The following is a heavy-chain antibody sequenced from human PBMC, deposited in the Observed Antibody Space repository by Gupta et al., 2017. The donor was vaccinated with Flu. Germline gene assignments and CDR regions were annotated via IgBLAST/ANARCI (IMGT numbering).Heavy chain of an antibody. J-gene: IGHJ3*02. V-gene: IGHV4-34*01. CDR3: ARVLASYYDSSGYHDAFDI. D-gene: IGHD3-22*01. CDR2: INHSGST. Sequence: IRHPPGKGLEWIGEINHSGSTNYNPSLKSRVTISVDTSKNQFSLKLSSVTAADTAVYYCARVLASYYDSSGYHDAFDIWGQGTMVTVP.